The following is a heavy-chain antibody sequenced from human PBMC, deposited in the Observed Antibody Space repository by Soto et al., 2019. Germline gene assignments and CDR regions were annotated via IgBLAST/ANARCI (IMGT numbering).Heavy chain of an antibody. CDR1: GDTFTDYY. Sequence: QVQLVQPGAEVKKPGASVKVSCKASGDTFTDYYIHWVRQAPGQGLEWMGTVKPSGVNTTYAQHSLASVSKTRDTTTSTLYIMLTSLTSEDTPVYYCARAGHVVVVTAALYYWSQGTLVTVSS. CDR2: VKPSGVNT. J-gene: IGHJ4*02. D-gene: IGHD2-21*02. CDR3: ARAGHVVVVTAALYY. V-gene: IGHV1-46*01.